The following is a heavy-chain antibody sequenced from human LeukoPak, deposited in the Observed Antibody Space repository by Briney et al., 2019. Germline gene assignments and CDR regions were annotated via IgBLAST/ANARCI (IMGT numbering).Heavy chain of an antibody. CDR3: ARDLVVVVVAAPPSYYYYYMDV. CDR2: TYYRSKWYN. Sequence: SQTLSLTCAISGDSVSSNSAAWNWIRQSPSRGLEWLGRTYYRSKWYNDYAVSVKSRMTINPDTSKNQFSLQLNSVTPEDTAVYYCARDLVVVVVAAPPSYYYYYMDVWGKGTTVTVSS. J-gene: IGHJ6*03. V-gene: IGHV6-1*01. CDR1: GDSVSSNSAA. D-gene: IGHD2-15*01.